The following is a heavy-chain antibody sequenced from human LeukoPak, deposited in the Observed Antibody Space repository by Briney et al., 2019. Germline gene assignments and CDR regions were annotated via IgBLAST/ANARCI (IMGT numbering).Heavy chain of an antibody. J-gene: IGHJ4*02. V-gene: IGHV1-46*01. Sequence: ASVKVSCKASGYTFTSYYMHWVRQAPGQGLEWMGIINPSGGSTSYAQKFRGRVTMTRDTSTSTVYMELSSLRSEDTALYYCARERFTGSSWQLYYFDYWGQGTLVTVSS. CDR2: INPSGGST. CDR3: ARERFTGSSWQLYYFDY. D-gene: IGHD6-13*01. CDR1: GYTFTSYY.